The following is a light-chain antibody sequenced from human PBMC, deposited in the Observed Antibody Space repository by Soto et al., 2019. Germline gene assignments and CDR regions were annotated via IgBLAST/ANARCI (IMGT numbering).Light chain of an antibody. CDR2: DAS. CDR3: QQRSNWPPYT. V-gene: IGKV3-11*01. CDR1: QSVSSY. J-gene: IGKJ2*01. Sequence: EIVLTQSPATLSLSPGERATLSCRASQSVSSYLAWYQQKPGQAPRLLIYDASNRATGIPARFSGSGSGTDFTLTISSLEHADFAVYYCQQRSNWPPYTFGQGTKLEIK.